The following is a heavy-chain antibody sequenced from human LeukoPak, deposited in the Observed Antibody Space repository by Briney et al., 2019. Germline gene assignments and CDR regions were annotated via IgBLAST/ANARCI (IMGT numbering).Heavy chain of an antibody. CDR2: ISGSGYST. V-gene: IGHV3-23*01. J-gene: IGHJ4*02. Sequence: GGSLRLSCAASGFTFSAYAMSWVRQAPGKGLEWVSTISGSGYSTYYADSVKGRFTISRDNAKRSLYLQMNSLRVEDTAVYYCASYLYWWSDLGYWGQGTLVTVSS. CDR1: GFTFSAYA. CDR3: ASYLYWWSDLGY. D-gene: IGHD2-8*02.